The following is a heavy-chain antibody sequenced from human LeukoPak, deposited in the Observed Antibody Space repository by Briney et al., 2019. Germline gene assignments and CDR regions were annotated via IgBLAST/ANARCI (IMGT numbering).Heavy chain of an antibody. CDR1: GFTFSSYV. CDR3: AKALGDAFSSFYDY. J-gene: IGHJ4*02. Sequence: GGSLRLSCAASGFTFSSYVMSWVRQAPGKGLEWVSAISGSGGSTYYADSVKGRFTISRVTSKHTLYLQMNSLRAEDTAIYYCAKALGDAFSSFYDYWGQGTLVAVSS. CDR2: ISGSGGST. D-gene: IGHD2/OR15-2a*01. V-gene: IGHV3-23*01.